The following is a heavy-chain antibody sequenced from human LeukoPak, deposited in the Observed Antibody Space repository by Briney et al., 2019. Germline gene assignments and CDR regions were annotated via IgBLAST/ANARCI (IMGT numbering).Heavy chain of an antibody. CDR2: INTNTGNP. Sequence: GASVKVSCKASGYTFTSYAMNWVRQAPGQGLEWMGWINTNTGNPTYAQGFTGRFVFSLDTSVSTAYLQVSSLKAEDTAVYYCARFPPYFDWLLEPYYYYGMDVWGQGTTVTVSS. J-gene: IGHJ6*02. CDR3: ARFPPYFDWLLEPYYYYGMDV. D-gene: IGHD3-9*01. CDR1: GYTFTSYA. V-gene: IGHV7-4-1*02.